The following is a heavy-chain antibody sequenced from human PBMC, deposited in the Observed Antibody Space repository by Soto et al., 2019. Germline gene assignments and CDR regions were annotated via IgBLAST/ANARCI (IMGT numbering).Heavy chain of an antibody. D-gene: IGHD1-1*01. V-gene: IGHV4-39*01. CDR2: FYYSGNT. CDR1: GDSISGSTYY. Sequence: PSETLSLTCSVSGDSISGSTYYWGWMRQPPGKGLEWIASFYYSGNTYYNPSLKSRVTISVDTSKNQFSLKLSSVTAADTAVYYCERRHGLDIDAYYWGPGTLVTV. CDR3: ERRHGLDIDAYY. J-gene: IGHJ4*02.